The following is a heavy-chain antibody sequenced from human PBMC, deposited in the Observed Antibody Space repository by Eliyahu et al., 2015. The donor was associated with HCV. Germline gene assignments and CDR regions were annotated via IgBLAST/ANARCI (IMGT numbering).Heavy chain of an antibody. V-gene: IGHV3-23*01. J-gene: IGHJ4*02. CDR3: AKSAAYSSGPYYFDY. CDR2: ISGSGGST. D-gene: IGHD6-19*01. Sequence: EVQLLESGGGLVQPGGSLRLSCAASGFTFSSYAMNWVRQAPGKGLEWVSVISGSGGSTSYADSVKGRFTISRDNSKNTLYLQMNSLRAEDTAVYYCAKSAAYSSGPYYFDYWGQGTLVTVSS. CDR1: GFTFSSYA.